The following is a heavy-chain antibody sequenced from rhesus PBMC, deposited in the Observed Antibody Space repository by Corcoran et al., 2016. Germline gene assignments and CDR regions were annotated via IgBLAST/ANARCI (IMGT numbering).Heavy chain of an antibody. J-gene: IGHJ5-2*02. CDR1: GGPTSSNY. V-gene: IGHV4-173*01. CDR2: ISGSGGST. D-gene: IGHD3-9*01. Sequence: QLQLQESGPGLVTHSETLSLTRAVTGGPTSSNYRSWIRPPPGKGLEWIGRISGSGGSTDYNPSLKSLVTISTDTSKNQFSLKLSSVTAADTAVYYCASRDDYGYYSPNSLDVWGRGVLVTVSS. CDR3: ASRDDYGYYSPNSLDV.